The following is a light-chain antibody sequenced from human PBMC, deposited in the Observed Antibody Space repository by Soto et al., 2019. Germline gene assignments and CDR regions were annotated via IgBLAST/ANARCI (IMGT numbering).Light chain of an antibody. CDR2: KAS. J-gene: IGKJ1*01. CDR1: QSINSW. Sequence: DIQMTQSPSTLSAFVGDRVTITCRASQSINSWLAWYQQKPGKAPTVLIYKASSLESGVPSRFSGSGSGTEFTLTISSLQPDYFATYYCQQYHNYSPWTFGQGTTVEMK. V-gene: IGKV1-5*03. CDR3: QQYHNYSPWT.